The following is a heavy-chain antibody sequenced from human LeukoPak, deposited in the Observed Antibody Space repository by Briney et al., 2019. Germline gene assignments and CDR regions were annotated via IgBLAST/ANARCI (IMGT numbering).Heavy chain of an antibody. Sequence: ASVKVSCKASGYTFTGYYMHWVRQAPGQGHEWMRRINPNSGGTNYAQKFQGRVTMTRDTSISTAYTELSRLRSDDTAVYYCARAGGPTVTKYYFDYWGQGTLVTVSS. D-gene: IGHD4-17*01. CDR2: INPNSGGT. CDR1: GYTFTGYY. CDR3: ARAGGPTVTKYYFDY. J-gene: IGHJ4*02. V-gene: IGHV1-2*06.